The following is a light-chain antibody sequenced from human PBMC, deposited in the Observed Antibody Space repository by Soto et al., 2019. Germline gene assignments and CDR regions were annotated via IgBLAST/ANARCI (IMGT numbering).Light chain of an antibody. CDR3: QQYNNWNAKHYT. Sequence: IVMTQSPATLSVSPGARATLSCSASQSVSSNLAWYPHKHGQAPRPLIYVASTRATATPASFSASGAGTDCTHSISSMQSLEFAVYSCQQYNNWNAKHYTFGRGTKVEIK. CDR1: QSVSSN. CDR2: VAS. V-gene: IGKV3-15*01. J-gene: IGKJ2*01.